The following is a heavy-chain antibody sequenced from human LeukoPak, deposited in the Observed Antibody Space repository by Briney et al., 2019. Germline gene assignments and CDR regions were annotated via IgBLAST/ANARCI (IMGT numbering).Heavy chain of an antibody. CDR3: ARDLNQRVAVAGTLVY. D-gene: IGHD6-19*01. V-gene: IGHV1-2*02. CDR1: GYTFTGYY. J-gene: IGHJ4*02. Sequence: ASVKVSCKASGYTFTGYYMHWVRQAPGQGLEWMGWINPNSGGTNYAQKFQGRVTMTRDTSLSTPYMELSRLRSDDTAVYYCARDLNQRVAVAGTLVYWGQGTLVTVSS. CDR2: INPNSGGT.